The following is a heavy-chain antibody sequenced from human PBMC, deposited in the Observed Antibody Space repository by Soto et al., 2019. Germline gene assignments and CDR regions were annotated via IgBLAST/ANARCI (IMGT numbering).Heavy chain of an antibody. D-gene: IGHD6-13*01. CDR2: INHSGST. J-gene: IGHJ6*02. CDR1: GGSFSGYY. Sequence: SETLSLTCAVYGGSFSGYYWSWIRQPPGKGLEWIGEINHSGSTNYNPSFKSRVTITADTSTYTVYMELSGLRSGDTAVYYCARGGYSSTWSNLLDRSGLDVWGQGTTVTVSS. V-gene: IGHV4-34*01. CDR3: ARGGYSSTWSNLLDRSGLDV.